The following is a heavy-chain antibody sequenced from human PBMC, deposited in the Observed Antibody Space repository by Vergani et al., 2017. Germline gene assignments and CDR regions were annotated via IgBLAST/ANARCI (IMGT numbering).Heavy chain of an antibody. D-gene: IGHD2-15*01. J-gene: IGHJ3*02. Sequence: QVQLQQWGAGLLKPSETLSLTCAVYGGSFSGYYWSWIRQPPGKGLEWVGEINHSGSTNYNPSLKSRVTISVDTSKNQFSLKLSSVTAADTAVYYYAVEGGPVVAAPERMMKDAVDIWGQGTMVTVSS. CDR3: AVEGGPVVAAPERMMKDAVDI. CDR1: GGSFSGYY. CDR2: INHSGST. V-gene: IGHV4-34*01.